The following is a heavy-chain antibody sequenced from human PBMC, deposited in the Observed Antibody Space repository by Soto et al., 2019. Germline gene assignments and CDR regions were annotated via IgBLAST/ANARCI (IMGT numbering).Heavy chain of an antibody. D-gene: IGHD6-19*01. CDR3: AREADQQYSSGWYDY. Sequence: SETLSLTCTVSGGSISSYYWSWIRQPPGKGLEWIGYIYHSGSTNYNPSLKSRVTISVDKSKNQFSLKLSSVTAADTAVYYCAREADQQYSSGWYDYWGQGTLVTVSS. J-gene: IGHJ4*02. CDR1: GGSISSYY. V-gene: IGHV4-59*12. CDR2: IYHSGST.